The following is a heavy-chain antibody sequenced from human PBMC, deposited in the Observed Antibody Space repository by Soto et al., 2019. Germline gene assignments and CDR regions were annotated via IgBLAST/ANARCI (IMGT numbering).Heavy chain of an antibody. Sequence: EVQLVESGGGLVQPGGSLRLSCAASGFTLSRYWMQWVRQAPGKGLEWVSRIDGDESATNYADSVKGRFTISRDNAKNTLHLQMNSLRAEDTAVYYCVRDSNGDYWGQGTLVTVSS. D-gene: IGHD4-4*01. CDR2: IDGDESAT. CDR1: GFTLSRYW. CDR3: VRDSNGDY. J-gene: IGHJ4*02. V-gene: IGHV3-74*01.